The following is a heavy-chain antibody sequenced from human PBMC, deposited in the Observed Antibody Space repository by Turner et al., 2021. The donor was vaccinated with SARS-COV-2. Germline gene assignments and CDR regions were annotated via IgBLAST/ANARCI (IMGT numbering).Heavy chain of an antibody. CDR1: GFTFDDYA. V-gene: IGHV3-9*01. CDR2: ISWNSDTI. D-gene: IGHD3-16*01. CDR3: AKDMLWNYYYYGMDL. J-gene: IGHJ6*02. Sequence: EVQLLESGGGLVKPGRSLRPSCAASGFTFDDYAMQWVGQAPVKGLECVSGISWNSDTIGYADSMKGRFTISRDNAKNSLYLQMNSLRAYDTAWYYCAKDMLWNYYYYGMDLWGQGTTVTVSS.